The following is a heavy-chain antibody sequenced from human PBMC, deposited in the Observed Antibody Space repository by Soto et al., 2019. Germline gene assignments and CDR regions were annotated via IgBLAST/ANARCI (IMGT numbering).Heavy chain of an antibody. J-gene: IGHJ5*02. D-gene: IGHD2-2*01. Sequence: VNVSCKASGGTFSSYAISWVRQAPGQGLEWMGGVIPIVGTANYAQKFQGRVTITADESTSTAYMELRSLRSEDTAVYYCARGNIVVVPAATLNYNWFDPWGQGTFVTLS. CDR1: GGTFSSYA. CDR3: ARGNIVVVPAATLNYNWFDP. CDR2: VIPIVGTA. V-gene: IGHV1-69*13.